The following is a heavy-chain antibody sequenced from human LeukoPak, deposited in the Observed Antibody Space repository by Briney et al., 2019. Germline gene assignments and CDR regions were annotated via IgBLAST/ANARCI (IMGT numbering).Heavy chain of an antibody. CDR2: VRYDSSNK. D-gene: IGHD3-22*01. Sequence: GGSLRLSCAASGFTFSGYGMHWVRQAPGKGLEWVAFVRYDSSNKYYADSVKGRFTVSRDNSKNMLYLQMNSLKTEDTAVYYCTRHNYYEDGFDYWGQGTLVTVSS. V-gene: IGHV3-30*02. CDR3: TRHNYYEDGFDY. J-gene: IGHJ4*02. CDR1: GFTFSGYG.